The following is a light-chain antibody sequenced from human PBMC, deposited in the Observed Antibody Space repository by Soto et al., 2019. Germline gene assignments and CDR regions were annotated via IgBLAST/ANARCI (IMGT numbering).Light chain of an antibody. V-gene: IGLV2-11*01. CDR3: CSYAGTSSLV. Sequence: QSALTQPRSVAGSPGPSVTLSCTGTTSDVGTKNYVSWYHHHPGNAPKLMIYEVSKRPSGVPDRFSGSKSGNTAALTISGFPAEDDASYYCCSYAGTSSLVVGGWTKLTVL. CDR1: TSDVGTKNY. CDR2: EVS. J-gene: IGLJ3*02.